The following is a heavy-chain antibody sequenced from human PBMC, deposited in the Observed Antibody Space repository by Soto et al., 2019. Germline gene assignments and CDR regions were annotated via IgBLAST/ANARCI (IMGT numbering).Heavy chain of an antibody. Sequence: PGGSLRLSCAASGFTFSSYGMHWVRQAPGKGLEWVAVIWYDGSNKYYADSVKGRFTISRDNSKNTLYLQMNSLRAEDTAVYYCASLRYYDFWSGYYTRXPYYYGMDVWGQGTTVTVSS. D-gene: IGHD3-3*01. CDR1: GFTFSSYG. CDR2: IWYDGSNK. J-gene: IGHJ6*02. V-gene: IGHV3-33*01. CDR3: ASLRYYDFWSGYYTRXPYYYGMDV.